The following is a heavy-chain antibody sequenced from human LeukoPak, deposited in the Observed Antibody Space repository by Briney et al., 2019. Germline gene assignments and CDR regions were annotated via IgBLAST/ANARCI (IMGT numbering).Heavy chain of an antibody. Sequence: ASVKVSCKASGHAFTGHHIHWLRQAPGQGLEWMGWINTNSGATNYAQKFQGRVTMTRDTSISTAYMELSRLRSDDTAFYYCAKTRRDGYNNDLDYWGQGTLVTVSS. CDR1: GHAFTGHH. J-gene: IGHJ4*02. V-gene: IGHV1-2*02. CDR2: INTNSGAT. CDR3: AKTRRDGYNNDLDY. D-gene: IGHD5-24*01.